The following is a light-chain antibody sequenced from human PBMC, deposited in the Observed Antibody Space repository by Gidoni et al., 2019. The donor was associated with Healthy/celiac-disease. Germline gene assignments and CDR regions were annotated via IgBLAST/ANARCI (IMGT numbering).Light chain of an antibody. CDR1: SGSIASNY. V-gene: IGLV6-57*03. CDR3: QSYDSSNLV. J-gene: IGLJ3*02. Sequence: NFMLTQPHSVSESPGKTVPISCTRSSGSIASNYVQWYQQRPGSAPTTVIYEDNQRPSGVPDRFSGSIDSSSNSASRTISGLKTEDEADYYCQSYDSSNLVFGGGTKLTVL. CDR2: EDN.